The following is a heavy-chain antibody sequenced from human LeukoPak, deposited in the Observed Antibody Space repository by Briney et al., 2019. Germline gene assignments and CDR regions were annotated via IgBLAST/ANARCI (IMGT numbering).Heavy chain of an antibody. J-gene: IGHJ4*02. V-gene: IGHV4-34*01. CDR2: INHSGST. Sequence: SETLSLTCAVYGGSFSGYYWSWIRQPPGKGLEWFGEINHSGSTNYNPSLKSRVTISVDTSKNQFSLKLSSVTAADTAVYYCARAYPNIAVAGRRLGFDYWGQGTLVTVSS. CDR1: GGSFSGYY. D-gene: IGHD6-19*01. CDR3: ARAYPNIAVAGRRLGFDY.